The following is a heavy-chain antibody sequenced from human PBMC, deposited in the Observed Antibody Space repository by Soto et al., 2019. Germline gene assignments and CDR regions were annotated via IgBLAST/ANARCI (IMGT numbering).Heavy chain of an antibody. J-gene: IGHJ5*02. Sequence: SETLSLTCTVSGGSISSYYWSWIRQPPGKGLEWIGYIYYSGSTNYNPSLKSRVTISVDTSKNQFSLKLSSVTAADTAVYYCERRYASSIDTWGQGTLVTVSS. CDR1: GGSISSYY. D-gene: IGHD3-3*02. V-gene: IGHV4-59*08. CDR3: ERRYASSIDT. CDR2: IYYSGST.